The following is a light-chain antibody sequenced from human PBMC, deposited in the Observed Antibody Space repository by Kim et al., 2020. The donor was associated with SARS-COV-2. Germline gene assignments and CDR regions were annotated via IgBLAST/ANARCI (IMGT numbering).Light chain of an antibody. CDR3: QSYDSTSRV. CDR2: GDK. CDR1: RGSIASNY. Sequence: NFMLTQPHSVSESPGRTVIISCTRSRGSIASNYVQWYQQRPGSAPTTLIYGDKLRPSGVPDRFSGSYDISSNSASLTISGLKTEDEADYYCQSYDSTSRVFGGGTRLTVL. V-gene: IGLV6-57*03. J-gene: IGLJ3*02.